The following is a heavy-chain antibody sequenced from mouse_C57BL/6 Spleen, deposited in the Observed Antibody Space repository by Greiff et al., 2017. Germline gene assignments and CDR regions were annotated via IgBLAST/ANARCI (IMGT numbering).Heavy chain of an antibody. CDR1: GFSFNTYA. CDR2: IRSKSNNYAT. Sequence: EVKVEESGGGLVQPKGSLKLSCAASGFSFNTYAMNWVRQAPGKGLEWVARIRSKSNNYATYYADSVKDRFTISRDDSESMLYLQMNNLKTEDTAMYYCVRGRGVVATVDFDYWGQGTTLTVSS. CDR3: VRGRGVVATVDFDY. D-gene: IGHD1-1*01. J-gene: IGHJ2*01. V-gene: IGHV10-1*01.